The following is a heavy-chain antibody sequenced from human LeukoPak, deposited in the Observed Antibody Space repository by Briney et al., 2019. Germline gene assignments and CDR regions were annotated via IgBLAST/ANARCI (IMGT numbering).Heavy chain of an antibody. CDR2: IFYSGST. CDR1: GGSISSSSYF. V-gene: IGHV4-39*07. CDR3: ARAYYDTFTGYYYFDY. D-gene: IGHD3-9*01. Sequence: PSETLSLTCTVSGGSISSSSYFWGWIRQPPGKGLEWIGSIFYSGSTYYNPSLKSRLILSVDTSKNQFSLKLSSVTAADTAVYYCARAYYDTFTGYYYFDYWGQGTLVTVSS. J-gene: IGHJ4*02.